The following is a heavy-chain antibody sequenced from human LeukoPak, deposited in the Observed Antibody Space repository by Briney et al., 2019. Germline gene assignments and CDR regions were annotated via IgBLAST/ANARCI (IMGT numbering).Heavy chain of an antibody. CDR3: ARRAGAYTHPYDY. J-gene: IGHJ4*02. CDR1: GFTVSSNS. Sequence: GSLRLSCTVSGFTVSSNSMSWVRQAPGKGLEWVSFIYSAGSIYYSDSVKGRFTISIDNSKNTLYLQINSLRAEDTAVYYCARRAGAYTHPYDYWGQGTLVTVSS. V-gene: IGHV3-53*01. D-gene: IGHD3-16*01. CDR2: IYSAGSI.